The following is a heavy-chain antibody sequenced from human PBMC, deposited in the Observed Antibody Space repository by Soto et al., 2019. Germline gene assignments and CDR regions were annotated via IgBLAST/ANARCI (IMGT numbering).Heavy chain of an antibody. Sequence: PGGSLRLSCRASGFTFSNALRSWVRQAPGKGLEWVGRIKGEADGGTTDYAAPVKGRITISRDHSKDTLYLQMNSLKTEDTAVYYCTTGLSNGYYNFDYWGQGT. CDR3: TTGLSNGYYNFDY. J-gene: IGHJ4*02. V-gene: IGHV3-15*01. CDR2: IKGEADGGTT. D-gene: IGHD3-22*01. CDR1: GFTFSNAL.